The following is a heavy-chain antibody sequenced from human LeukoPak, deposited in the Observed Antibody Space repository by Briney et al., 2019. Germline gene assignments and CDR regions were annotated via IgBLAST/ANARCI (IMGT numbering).Heavy chain of an antibody. Sequence: GGSLRLSCAASGFTFSDYHMSWIRQAPGKGLEWVSYISSSGGIYYADSVKGRFTISRDNAKNSLYLQVNSLRAEDTAVYYCARDSSLGVNFDYWGQGTLVTVSS. V-gene: IGHV3-11*01. CDR2: ISSSGGI. CDR3: ARDSSLGVNFDY. D-gene: IGHD3-10*01. J-gene: IGHJ4*02. CDR1: GFTFSDYH.